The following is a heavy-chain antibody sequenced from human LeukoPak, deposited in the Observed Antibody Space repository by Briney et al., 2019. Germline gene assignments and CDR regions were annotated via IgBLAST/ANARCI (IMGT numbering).Heavy chain of an antibody. CDR3: ARGGSGSGYLYYFDH. D-gene: IGHD3-10*01. V-gene: IGHV1-24*01. CDR2: FDPEDGET. J-gene: IGHJ4*02. Sequence: ASVKVSCKVSGYTLTELSLHWVRQAPGKGLEWMGGFDPEDGETIYAQKFQGRVTMTEDTSTDTAYMELSSLRSEDTAVYYCARGGSGSGYLYYFDHWGQGTLVSVPS. CDR1: GYTLTELS.